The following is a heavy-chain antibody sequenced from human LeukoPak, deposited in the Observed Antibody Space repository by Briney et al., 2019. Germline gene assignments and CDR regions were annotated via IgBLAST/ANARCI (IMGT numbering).Heavy chain of an antibody. CDR3: ARKGRNCARGTVVPYYYYIDV. V-gene: IGHV1-8*01. Sequence: ASVKVSCKASGYTFTNYDINWVRQAPGQGLEWMGWMNPNSGDTNYAQKFQGRVTMTRDTSISTAYMELSSLRSDDTAVYYCARKGRNCARGTVVPYYYYIDVWGKGTAVTVSS. CDR2: MNPNSGDT. D-gene: IGHD1-1*01. CDR1: GYTFTNYD. J-gene: IGHJ6*03.